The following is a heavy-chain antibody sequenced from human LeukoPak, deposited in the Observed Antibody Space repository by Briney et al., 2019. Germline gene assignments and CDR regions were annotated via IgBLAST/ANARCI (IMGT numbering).Heavy chain of an antibody. V-gene: IGHV1-18*01. CDR1: GYTFTSYG. Sequence: ASVKVSCTASGYTFTSYGISWVRQAPGQGLEWMGWIRAYDGNTSYAQKLQDRVTMTTDTSTSTVYMELRSLRSDDTAVYYCARVNRMTTVTSSTFDIWGQGTMVTVSS. CDR3: ARVNRMTTVTSSTFDI. J-gene: IGHJ3*02. D-gene: IGHD4-17*01. CDR2: IRAYDGNT.